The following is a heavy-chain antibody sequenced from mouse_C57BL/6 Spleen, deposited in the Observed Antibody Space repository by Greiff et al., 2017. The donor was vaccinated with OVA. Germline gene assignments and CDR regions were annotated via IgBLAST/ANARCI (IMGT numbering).Heavy chain of an antibody. D-gene: IGHD4-1*01. CDR3: ARRRTGYYFDY. CDR1: GYTFTSYW. V-gene: IGHV1-64*01. CDR2: IHPNSGST. Sequence: QVQLQQPGAELVKPGASVKLSCKASGYTFTSYWMHWVKQRPGQGLEWIGMIHPNSGSTNYHEKFKSKATLTVDKSSSTAYMQLSSLTSEDSAVYSCARRRTGYYFDYWGQGTTLTVSS. J-gene: IGHJ2*01.